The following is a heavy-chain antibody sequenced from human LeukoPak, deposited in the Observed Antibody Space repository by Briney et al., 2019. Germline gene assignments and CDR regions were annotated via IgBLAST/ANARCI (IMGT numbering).Heavy chain of an antibody. V-gene: IGHV3-48*03. Sequence: PGGSLRLSCAASGFTFSSYEMQWVRQAPGKGLEWVSYISHSGGTTYYADSVKGRFTISRDSDKNSLYLQMNSLRAEDTAVYYCARWRVGMDVWGQGTTVTVSS. CDR1: GFTFSSYE. J-gene: IGHJ6*02. CDR2: ISHSGGTT. CDR3: ARWRVGMDV. D-gene: IGHD6-13*01.